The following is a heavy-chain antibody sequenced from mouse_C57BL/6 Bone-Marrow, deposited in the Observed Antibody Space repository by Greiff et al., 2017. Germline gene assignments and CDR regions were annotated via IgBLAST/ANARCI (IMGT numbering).Heavy chain of an antibody. CDR2: IHPNSGST. D-gene: IGHD2-5*01. V-gene: IGHV1-64*01. CDR1: GYTFTSYW. CDR3: ARGRSNYDFAY. J-gene: IGHJ3*01. Sequence: VKLQQPGAELVKPGASVKLSCKASGYTFTSYWMHWVKQRPGQGLEWIGMIHPNSGSTNYNEKFKSKATLTVDKSSSTAYMQLSSLTSEDSAVYYCARGRSNYDFAYWGQGTLVTVSA.